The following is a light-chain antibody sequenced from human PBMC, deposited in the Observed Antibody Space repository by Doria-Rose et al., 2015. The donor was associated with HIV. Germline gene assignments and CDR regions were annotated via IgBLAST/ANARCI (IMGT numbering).Light chain of an antibody. J-gene: IGKJ3*01. CDR2: SAS. Sequence: WYHQKPGKAPKLLSYSASSLQSEVPPRFSGSGSGTDFTLTIRSLHPEDFATYYWQQTYSAPLTVGPGTKGESK. V-gene: IGKV1-39*01. CDR3: QQTYSAPLT.